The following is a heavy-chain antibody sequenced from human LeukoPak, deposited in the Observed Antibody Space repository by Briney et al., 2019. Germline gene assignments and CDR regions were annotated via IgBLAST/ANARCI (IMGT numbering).Heavy chain of an antibody. CDR1: GFTFSSYW. V-gene: IGHV3-74*01. CDR2: IHSDGSYT. Sequence: PGGSLRLSCAASGFTFSSYWMHWVRQVPGKGLVWVSRIHSDGSYTNYADSVKGRFTISRDNAKNTLYLQMHSLRDDDTAVYYCARSTKGDSDHWGQGTLVTVSS. J-gene: IGHJ4*02. D-gene: IGHD3-10*01. CDR3: ARSTKGDSDH.